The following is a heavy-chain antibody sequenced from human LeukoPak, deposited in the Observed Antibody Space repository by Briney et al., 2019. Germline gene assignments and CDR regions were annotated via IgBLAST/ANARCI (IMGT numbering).Heavy chain of an antibody. CDR3: ARDAYYYFGSGSPIRAFDI. D-gene: IGHD3-10*01. V-gene: IGHV1-18*01. CDR1: GYTFTTYA. Sequence: GASVKVSCKASGYTFTTYAMNWVRQAPGQGLEWMGWISVYNGNTNYAQKLQDRVTMTTDTSTSTAHMELRSLRSDDTAVYYCARDAYYYFGSGSPIRAFDIWGQGTMVTVSS. J-gene: IGHJ3*02. CDR2: ISVYNGNT.